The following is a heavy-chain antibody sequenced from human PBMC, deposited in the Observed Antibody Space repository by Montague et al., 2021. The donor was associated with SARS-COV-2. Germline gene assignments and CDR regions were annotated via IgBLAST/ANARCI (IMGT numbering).Heavy chain of an antibody. D-gene: IGHD2-2*02. J-gene: IGHJ6*03. Sequence: SETLSLTCAVHGGSLSTYSWNWIRQPPGKGLEWIGEIHHGGSTNYNPSLKSRVTISADTSKNQFSLKLTSVAAADTAVYYCARLGDGVVPSPILGAGPYYSYYYMDVWGKGTTVTVSS. CDR2: IHHGGST. CDR1: GGSLSTYS. V-gene: IGHV4-34*01. CDR3: ARLGDGVVPSPILGAGPYYSYYYMDV.